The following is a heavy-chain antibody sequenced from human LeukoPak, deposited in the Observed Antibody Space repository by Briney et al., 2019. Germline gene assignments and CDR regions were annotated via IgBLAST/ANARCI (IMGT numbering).Heavy chain of an antibody. Sequence: SETLSLTCAVYGGSFSGYYWSWIRQPPGKGLEWIGEINHSGSTNYNPSPKSRVTISVDTSKNQFSLKLSSVTAADTAVYYCASLRRRSSGYKKDYYYMDVWGKGTTVTVSS. CDR2: INHSGST. D-gene: IGHD3-22*01. CDR3: ASLRRRSSGYKKDYYYMDV. J-gene: IGHJ6*03. CDR1: GGSFSGYY. V-gene: IGHV4-34*01.